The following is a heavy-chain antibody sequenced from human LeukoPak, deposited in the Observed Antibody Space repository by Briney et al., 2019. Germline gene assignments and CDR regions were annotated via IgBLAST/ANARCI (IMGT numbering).Heavy chain of an antibody. D-gene: IGHD3-16*02. CDR3: ARPSTDYVWGSYRTGAFDI. CDR1: GGSISSSSYY. V-gene: IGHV4-39*01. J-gene: IGHJ3*02. Sequence: KPSETLSLTCTVSGGSISSSSYYWGWIRQPPEKGLEWIGRIYYSGSTYYNPSLKSRVTISVDTSKNQFSLKLSSVTAADTAVYYCARPSTDYVWGSYRTGAFDIWGQGTMVTVSS. CDR2: IYYSGST.